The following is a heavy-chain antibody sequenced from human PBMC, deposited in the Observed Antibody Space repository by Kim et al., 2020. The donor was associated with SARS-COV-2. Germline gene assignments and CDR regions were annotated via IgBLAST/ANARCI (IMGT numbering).Heavy chain of an antibody. CDR2: K. D-gene: IGHD3-16*01. J-gene: IGHJ4*02. Sequence: KLYVDSVRGRFTISKDNAKNSVDLQMNSLRVEDTAVYYCARDNYGDYPDWGQGTLVTVSS. V-gene: IGHV3-7*01. CDR3: ARDNYGDYPD.